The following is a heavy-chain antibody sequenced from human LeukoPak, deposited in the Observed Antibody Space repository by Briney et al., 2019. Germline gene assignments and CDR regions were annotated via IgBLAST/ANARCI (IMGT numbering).Heavy chain of an antibody. J-gene: IGHJ3*02. CDR1: GFTFSSYS. Sequence: GGSLRISCAAPGFTFSSYSMNWVRQAPGKGLEWVSSINNSSNYIYYADSVKGRFTISRDNAKNSLYLQMNSLRAEDTAVYYCASGASRWSLDVFDIWGQGTMVTVSS. V-gene: IGHV3-21*01. CDR3: ASGASRWSLDVFDI. CDR2: INNSSNYI. D-gene: IGHD6-13*01.